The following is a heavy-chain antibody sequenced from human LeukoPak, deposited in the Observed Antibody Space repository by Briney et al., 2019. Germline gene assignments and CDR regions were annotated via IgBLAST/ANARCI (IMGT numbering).Heavy chain of an antibody. D-gene: IGHD3-10*01. CDR3: ARDPHGSGSA. CDR2: LNGDGSST. V-gene: IGHV3-74*01. CDR1: GFTFSSYW. Sequence: GGSLRLSCAASGFTFSSYWMHWVRRTPGKGLVWVSRLNGDGSSTSYADSVRGRFTISRDNARNTLYLQMNSLRDEDTAVYYCARDPHGSGSAWGQGTLVTVSS. J-gene: IGHJ5*02.